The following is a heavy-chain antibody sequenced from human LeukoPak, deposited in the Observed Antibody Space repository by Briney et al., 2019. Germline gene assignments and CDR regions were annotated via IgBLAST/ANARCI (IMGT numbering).Heavy chain of an antibody. V-gene: IGHV4-38-2*01. J-gene: IGHJ4*02. CDR1: GYSISSGYY. Sequence: PSETLSLTYAVSGYSISSGYYWGWIRQPPGKGLEWIGSIYHSGSTYYNPSLKSRVTISVDTSKNQFSLKLSSVTAADTAVYYCARVRSKWGQGTLVTVSS. D-gene: IGHD6-13*01. CDR2: IYHSGST. CDR3: ARVRSK.